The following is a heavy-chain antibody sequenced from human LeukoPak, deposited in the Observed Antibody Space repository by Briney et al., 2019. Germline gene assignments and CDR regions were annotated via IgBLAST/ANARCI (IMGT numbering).Heavy chain of an antibody. D-gene: IGHD3-10*01. CDR3: AKGSYYSSGAYYRWSSFDY. V-gene: IGHV3-23*01. CDR2: ISGSTGST. CDR1: GFTVSSNY. J-gene: IGHJ4*02. Sequence: GGSLRLSCAASGFTVSSNYMSWVRQAPGKGLEWVSAISGSTGSTYYADSVKGRFTISRDNSKNTLYLQMNSLRAEDTAVYYCAKGSYYSSGAYYRWSSFDYWGQGTLVTVSS.